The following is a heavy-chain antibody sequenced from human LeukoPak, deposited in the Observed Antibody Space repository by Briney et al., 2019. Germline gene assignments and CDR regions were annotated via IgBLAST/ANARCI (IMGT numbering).Heavy chain of an antibody. CDR3: TRHGGQRADDY. Sequence: SETLPLTCTVSGGSISPYYWSWIREPPGKGLEWIGYIYYSGYTNYNPSLKSRVTISVDTSKNQFSLNLSTVTAADTAVYYCTRHGGQRADDYWGPGTLVTVSS. CDR2: IYYSGYT. V-gene: IGHV4-59*08. J-gene: IGHJ4*02. CDR1: GGSISPYY.